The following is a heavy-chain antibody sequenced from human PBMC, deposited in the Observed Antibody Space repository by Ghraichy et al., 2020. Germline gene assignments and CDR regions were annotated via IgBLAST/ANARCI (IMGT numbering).Heavy chain of an antibody. J-gene: IGHJ4*02. CDR3: ARVRYWGYSSGWHYYFDY. Sequence: GGSLRLSCAASGFTFSDYYMSWIRQAPGKGLEWVSYISSSGSTIYYADSVKGRFTISRDNAKNSLYLQMNSLRAEDTAVYYCARVRYWGYSSGWHYYFDYWGQGTLVTVSS. CDR2: ISSSGSTI. CDR1: GFTFSDYY. V-gene: IGHV3-11*01. D-gene: IGHD6-19*01.